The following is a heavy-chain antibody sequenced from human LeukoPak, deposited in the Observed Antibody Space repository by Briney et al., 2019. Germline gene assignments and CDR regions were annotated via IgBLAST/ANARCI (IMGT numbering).Heavy chain of an antibody. D-gene: IGHD5-24*01. V-gene: IGHV4-34*01. CDR3: ARRITIIYYMDL. Sequence: TPSETLSLTCAVYDGPFSGYYWTWIRQFPGKGLEWIGEINDSGGTNYSPSLKSRVTISVATSKNQFSLKLSSVTAADTAVYYCARRITIIYYMDLWGKGTTVIVSS. CDR2: INDSGGT. CDR1: DGPFSGYY. J-gene: IGHJ6*03.